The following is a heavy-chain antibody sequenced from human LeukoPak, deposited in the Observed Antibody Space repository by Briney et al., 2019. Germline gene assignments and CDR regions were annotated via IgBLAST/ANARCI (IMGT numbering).Heavy chain of an antibody. Sequence: ASVKVSCKASGYTFTSYYMHWARQAPGQGLEWMGIINPSGGSTSYAQKFQSRVTMTRDTSTSTVYMELSSLRSEDTAVYYCATDSYGLSCFDYWGQGTLVTISS. D-gene: IGHD5-18*01. V-gene: IGHV1-46*01. CDR3: ATDSYGLSCFDY. CDR1: GYTFTSYY. J-gene: IGHJ4*02. CDR2: INPSGGST.